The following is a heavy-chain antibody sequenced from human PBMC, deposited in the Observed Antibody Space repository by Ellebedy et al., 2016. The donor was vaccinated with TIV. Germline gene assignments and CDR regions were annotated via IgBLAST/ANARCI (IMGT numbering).Heavy chain of an antibody. CDR3: ARDRGATMVRGVNVHYYYGMDV. CDR1: GGSISSYY. CDR2: IYYSGST. V-gene: IGHV4-59*01. J-gene: IGHJ6*02. Sequence: MPSETLSLTCTVSGGSISSYYWSWIRQPPGKGLEWIGYIYYSGSTNYNPSLKSRVTISVDTSKNQFSLKLSSVTAADTAVYYCARDRGATMVRGVNVHYYYGMDVWGQGTTVTVSS. D-gene: IGHD3-10*01.